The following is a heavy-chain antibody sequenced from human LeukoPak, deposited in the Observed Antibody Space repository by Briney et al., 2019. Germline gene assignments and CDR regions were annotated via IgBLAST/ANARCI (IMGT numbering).Heavy chain of an antibody. Sequence: GGSLRLSCAASGFTFSDYYMSWIRQAPGKGLEGVSYISSSSSYTNYADSVKGRFTISRNNAKNSLYLQMNSLRAEDTAVYYCARELSAEEVDGTWFDPWGQGTLVTVSS. CDR3: ARELSAEEVDGTWFDP. J-gene: IGHJ5*02. CDR1: GFTFSDYY. D-gene: IGHD6-19*01. CDR2: ISSSSSYT. V-gene: IGHV3-11*06.